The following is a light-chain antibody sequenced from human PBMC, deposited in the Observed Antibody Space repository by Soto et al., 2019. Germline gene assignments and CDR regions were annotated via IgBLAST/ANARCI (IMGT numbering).Light chain of an antibody. CDR3: HHYSSWPPYT. Sequence: DIVMTQFPATLSVSPGERATLSCRASQSVSSNLAWYQQKPGQAPRLLIYGASTRATGIPARFSGSGSGTEFTLTISSLQSEDFAVYYCHHYSSWPPYTFGQGTKVDIK. J-gene: IGKJ2*01. CDR2: GAS. V-gene: IGKV3D-15*01. CDR1: QSVSSN.